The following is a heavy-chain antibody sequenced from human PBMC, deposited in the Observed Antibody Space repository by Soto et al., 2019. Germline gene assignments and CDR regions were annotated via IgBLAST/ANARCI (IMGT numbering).Heavy chain of an antibody. Sequence: EVQLLESGGGLVQPGGSLRLSCAASGFTFSSYAMSWVRQAPGKGLEWVSAISGSGGSTYYADSVKGRFTISRDNSKNTLYLQMNILRAEDTAVYYCANLPYDIVTGHDYWGQGTLVTVSS. CDR1: GFTFSSYA. D-gene: IGHD3-9*01. J-gene: IGHJ4*02. CDR3: ANLPYDIVTGHDY. V-gene: IGHV3-23*01. CDR2: ISGSGGST.